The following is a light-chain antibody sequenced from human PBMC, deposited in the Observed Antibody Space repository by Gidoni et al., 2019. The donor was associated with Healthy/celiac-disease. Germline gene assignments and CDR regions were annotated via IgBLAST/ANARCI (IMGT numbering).Light chain of an antibody. Sequence: DIQMTQSPSSLSASVGARVTITCRASQGISNYLAWYQQKPGKVPKLLIYAASTLQSGVPSRFSGSGSGTDFTLTISSLQPEDVATYYCQKYNSAPTFGQGTKVEIQ. CDR2: AAS. V-gene: IGKV1-27*01. J-gene: IGKJ1*01. CDR3: QKYNSAPT. CDR1: QGISNY.